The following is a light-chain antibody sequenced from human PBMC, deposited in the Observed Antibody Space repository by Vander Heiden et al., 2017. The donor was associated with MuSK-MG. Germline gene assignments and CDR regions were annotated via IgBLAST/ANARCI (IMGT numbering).Light chain of an antibody. J-gene: IGKJ3*01. CDR2: AAS. Sequence: DIQMTQSPSSLSASVGDRVTITCRASQGISNYLAWYQQKPGKVPKLLIYAASSWQSGVPSRFSGRGSGTDFTLTSSSLQPEDVATYYCQNDNSAHPFGHGTKL. CDR3: QNDNSAHP. V-gene: IGKV1-27*01. CDR1: QGISNY.